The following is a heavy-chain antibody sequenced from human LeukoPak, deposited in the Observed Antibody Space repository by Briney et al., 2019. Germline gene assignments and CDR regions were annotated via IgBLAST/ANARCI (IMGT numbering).Heavy chain of an antibody. Sequence: GGSLRLXCVVSGFTFSSYSMNWVRQAPGKELEWVSSISSSSSYIYYADSVKGRFTISRDNAKNSLYLQMNSLRAEDTAVYYCARDLSYGSGSYPYFFDYWGQGTLVTVSS. V-gene: IGHV3-21*01. D-gene: IGHD3-10*01. CDR1: GFTFSSYS. CDR3: ARDLSYGSGSYPYFFDY. CDR2: ISSSSSYI. J-gene: IGHJ4*02.